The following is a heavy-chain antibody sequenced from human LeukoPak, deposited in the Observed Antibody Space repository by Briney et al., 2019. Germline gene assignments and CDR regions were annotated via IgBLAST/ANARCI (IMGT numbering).Heavy chain of an antibody. CDR3: ASTKTIAAGAFDI. D-gene: IGHD6-6*01. V-gene: IGHV4-39*01. Sequence: SETLSLTCTVSGGSISSSSYYWGRIRQPPGKGLEWIGCIYYTATYYHNPSLKSRVTISVDTSKNQFSLKLSSVTAADTAVYYCASTKTIAAGAFDIWGQGTMVTVSS. CDR2: IYYTATY. CDR1: GGSISSSSYY. J-gene: IGHJ3*02.